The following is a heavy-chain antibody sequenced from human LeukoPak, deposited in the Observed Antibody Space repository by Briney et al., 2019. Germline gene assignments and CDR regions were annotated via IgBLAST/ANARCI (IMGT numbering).Heavy chain of an antibody. CDR3: ARYYYYYMDV. Sequence: PSETLSLTCTVSGGSISSSSYYWGWIRQPPGKGLEWIGEIYHTGSTNYNPSLQSRVTISIDKSKNQFSLRLSSVTAADTALYFCARYYYYYMDVWGKGTTVTVSS. CDR2: IYHTGST. J-gene: IGHJ6*03. V-gene: IGHV4-39*07. CDR1: GGSISSSSYY.